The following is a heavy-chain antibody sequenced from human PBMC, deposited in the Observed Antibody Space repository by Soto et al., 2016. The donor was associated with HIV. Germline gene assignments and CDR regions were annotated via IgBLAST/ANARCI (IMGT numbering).Heavy chain of an antibody. Sequence: QVQLVQSGAEVKKPGSSVKVSCKASGGTFSSYAISWVRQAPGQGLEWMGGIIPIFGTANYAQKFQGRVTITADTSTDTAYMELSSLRSEDTAVYYCATDQTTVAPGAFDIWGQGTMVTVSS. CDR2: IIPIFGTA. V-gene: IGHV1-69*14. D-gene: IGHD4-17*01. J-gene: IGHJ3*02. CDR1: GGTFSSYA. CDR3: ATDQTTVAPGAFDI.